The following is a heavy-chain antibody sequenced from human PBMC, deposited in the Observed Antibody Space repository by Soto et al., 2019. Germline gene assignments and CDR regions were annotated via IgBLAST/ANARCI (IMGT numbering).Heavy chain of an antibody. CDR3: ARYNSYAIDY. CDR1: GTSISSYY. CDR2: IHYSGTT. J-gene: IGHJ4*02. V-gene: IGHV4-59*01. Sequence: LSLTCTVSGTSISSYYWSWIRQPPGKGLEWIANIHYSGTTNYNPSLASRVTLSVDTSKNQFSLKMTSVTAADRAMYFCARYNSYAIDYWGRGTMVTVYS. D-gene: IGHD2-8*01.